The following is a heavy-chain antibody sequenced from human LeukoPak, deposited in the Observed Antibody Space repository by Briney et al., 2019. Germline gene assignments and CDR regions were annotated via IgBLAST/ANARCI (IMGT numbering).Heavy chain of an antibody. CDR3: AIPHSGYSGYGYFDY. V-gene: IGHV3-30*03. D-gene: IGHD5-12*01. J-gene: IGHJ4*02. CDR1: GFTFSSYG. CDR2: ISYDGSNK. Sequence: GRSLRLSCAASGFTFSSYGMHWVRQAPGKGLEWVAVISYDGSNKYYADSVKGRFTISRDNSKNTLYLQMNSLRAEDTAVYYCAIPHSGYSGYGYFDYWGQGTLVTVSS.